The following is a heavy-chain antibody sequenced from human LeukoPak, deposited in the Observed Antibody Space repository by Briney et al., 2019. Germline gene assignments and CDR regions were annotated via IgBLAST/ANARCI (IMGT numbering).Heavy chain of an antibody. CDR2: ISPNSGCT. V-gene: IGHV1-2*02. CDR1: GYTFTGYY. D-gene: IGHD6-13*01. CDR3: ARDRDSSSIGY. J-gene: IGHJ4*02. Sequence: GASVKVSCKASGYTFTGYYMHWVRQAPGQGLEWMGWISPNSGCTNYAQKFQGRVTMTRDTSISTAYMELSRLRSDDTAVYYCARDRDSSSIGYWGQGTLVTVSS.